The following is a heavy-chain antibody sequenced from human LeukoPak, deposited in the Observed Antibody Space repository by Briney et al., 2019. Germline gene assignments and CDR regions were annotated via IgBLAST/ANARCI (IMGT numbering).Heavy chain of an antibody. CDR2: FSGTSTN. CDR3: AKLKQWQPQRYFFEY. J-gene: IGHJ4*02. V-gene: IGHV3-69-1*01. D-gene: IGHD6-19*01. CDR1: GFTFSNAW. Sequence: PGGSLRLSCAPSGFTFSNAWMSSVRQAPEKGLGWGSTFSGTSTNSYADAVKGPVTISRDNSKNTLYPQMNSLRAEDTAVYYCAKLKQWQPQRYFFEYWGQGALVTVAS.